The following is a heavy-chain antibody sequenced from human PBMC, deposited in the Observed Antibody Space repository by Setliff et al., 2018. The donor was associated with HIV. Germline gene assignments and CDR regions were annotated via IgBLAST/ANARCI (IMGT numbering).Heavy chain of an antibody. V-gene: IGHV1-18*01. Sequence: GASVKVSCKASGHTFTSFGINWVRQAPGQGLEWMGWISANNGNTNYAQRLHDRVTMTTDTSTSTVYMELRSLRSDDTAVYYCARGGTGRPRPIDYWGQGTLVTVSS. CDR3: ARGGTGRPRPIDY. D-gene: IGHD7-27*01. J-gene: IGHJ4*02. CDR2: ISANNGNT. CDR1: GHTFTSFG.